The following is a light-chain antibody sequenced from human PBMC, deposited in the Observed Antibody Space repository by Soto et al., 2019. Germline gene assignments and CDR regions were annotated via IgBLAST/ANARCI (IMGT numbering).Light chain of an antibody. V-gene: IGKV3-11*01. CDR1: QSVSSY. CDR3: QQRSYWPRT. CDR2: DAS. Sequence: EIVLTQSPATLSLSPGERATLSCRASQSVSSYLAWYQQKPGQAPRILIYDASNRATGIPARFSGSGSGTDFTLTVNSLEPEDFAVYYCQQRSYWPRTFGQGTKLEIK. J-gene: IGKJ2*01.